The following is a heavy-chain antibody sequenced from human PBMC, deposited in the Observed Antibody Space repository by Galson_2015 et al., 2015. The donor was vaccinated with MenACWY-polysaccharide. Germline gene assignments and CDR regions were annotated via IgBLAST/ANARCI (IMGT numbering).Heavy chain of an antibody. Sequence: SLRLSCAASGFTFSNFWMSWVRQAPGKELEWVASIKQDGSEKYLVDSVKGRFTISRDNAENSLFLQMNSLRAEDTAVYYCAREGGVREEFFDKWGQGTLVTVS. D-gene: IGHD3-10*01. J-gene: IGHJ4*02. CDR3: AREGGVREEFFDK. V-gene: IGHV3-7*01. CDR2: IKQDGSEK. CDR1: GFTFSNFW.